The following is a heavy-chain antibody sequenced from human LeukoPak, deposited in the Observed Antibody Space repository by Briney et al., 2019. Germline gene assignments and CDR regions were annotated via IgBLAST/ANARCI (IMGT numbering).Heavy chain of an antibody. CDR2: ISAGGDTT. V-gene: IGHV3-23*01. D-gene: IGHD6-19*01. CDR1: GFAFSSQD. J-gene: IGHJ5*02. CDR3: AKDARRSSGWFFFDH. Sequence: PGGSLRLSCAASGFAFSSQDMGWVRQAPGKGLEWVSGISAGGDTTFYADSVKGRFTISRDNSKNTLLLQMNSLRADDTATYYCAKDARRSSGWFFFDHWGQGTLVTVSS.